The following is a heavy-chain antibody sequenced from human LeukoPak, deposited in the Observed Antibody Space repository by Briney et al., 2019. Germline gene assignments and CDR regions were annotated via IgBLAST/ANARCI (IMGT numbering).Heavy chain of an antibody. Sequence: PGGSLRLSCAASGFTFSSYAMSWVRQAQGKGLEWVSSISGSGGSTYYADSVKGRFTISRDNSKNTLYLRMNSLRADDTAVYYCAKGAITFGGGNYIDYWGQGTLVTVSS. CDR1: GFTFSSYA. V-gene: IGHV3-23*01. D-gene: IGHD3-16*01. J-gene: IGHJ4*02. CDR2: ISGSGGST. CDR3: AKGAITFGGGNYIDY.